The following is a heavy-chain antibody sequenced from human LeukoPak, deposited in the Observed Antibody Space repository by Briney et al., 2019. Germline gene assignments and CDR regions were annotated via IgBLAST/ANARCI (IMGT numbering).Heavy chain of an antibody. CDR1: GFTFSSYA. CDR3: AKSADSGYDSTDY. V-gene: IGHV3-23*01. CDR2: MSGSGGST. J-gene: IGHJ4*02. Sequence: GGSLRLSCAASGFTFSSYAISWVRQAPGEGLEWVSAMSGSGGSTYYADSVKGRFTISRDSSKNTLYLQMNSLRAEDTAVYYCAKSADSGYDSTDYWGQGTLVTVSS. D-gene: IGHD5-12*01.